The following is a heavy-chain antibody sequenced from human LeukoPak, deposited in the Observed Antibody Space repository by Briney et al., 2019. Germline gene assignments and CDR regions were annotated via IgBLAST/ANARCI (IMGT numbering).Heavy chain of an antibody. CDR2: TNHSGST. V-gene: IGHV4-34*01. D-gene: IGHD6-6*01. J-gene: IGHJ3*02. Sequence: SETLSLTCAVYGGSFSGYYWSWIRQPPGKGLEWIGETNHSGSTNYNPSLKSRVTISVDTSKNQFSLKLSSVTAADTAAYYCARGGFPNSSSRAFDIWGQGTMVTVSS. CDR1: GGSFSGYY. CDR3: ARGGFPNSSSRAFDI.